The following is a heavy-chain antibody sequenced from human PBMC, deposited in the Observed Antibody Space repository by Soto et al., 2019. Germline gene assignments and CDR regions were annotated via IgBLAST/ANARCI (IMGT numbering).Heavy chain of an antibody. D-gene: IGHD6-13*01. Sequence: GGFLRLSCAASGFTFSSYAMSWVCQAPGKGLEWVSAISGSGGSTYYADSVKGRFTISRDNSKNTLYLQMNSLRAEDTAVYYCAKIGGQQLVQRYFDYWGQGTLVTVSS. CDR1: GFTFSSYA. J-gene: IGHJ4*02. CDR2: ISGSGGST. V-gene: IGHV3-23*01. CDR3: AKIGGQQLVQRYFDY.